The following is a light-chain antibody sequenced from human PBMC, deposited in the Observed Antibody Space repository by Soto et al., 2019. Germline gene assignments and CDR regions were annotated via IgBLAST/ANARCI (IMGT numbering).Light chain of an antibody. CDR1: QSIHTN. V-gene: IGKV3-15*01. J-gene: IGKJ1*01. CDR3: QQYNNWPRT. Sequence: ETVMTQSEATLSVSPGERATLSCRASQSIHTNLAWYQQKPGQPPRLLIYGAYTRVTGIPTRFSGSGSGTEFPLTLSSLQYEDFAVYYCQQYNNWPRTFGQGTKVEIK. CDR2: GAY.